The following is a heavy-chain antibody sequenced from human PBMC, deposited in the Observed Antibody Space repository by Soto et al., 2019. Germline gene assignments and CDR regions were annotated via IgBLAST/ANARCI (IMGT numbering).Heavy chain of an antibody. CDR1: GYTFTSYG. CDR3: ARVRRKLGEDDYYYGMDV. J-gene: IGHJ6*02. D-gene: IGHD3-16*01. V-gene: IGHV1-18*04. CDR2: ISAYNVNT. Sequence: QVQLVQSGAEVKKPGASVKVSCKASGYTFTSYGISWVRQAPGQGLEWMGWISAYNVNTNYAQQLQGRVTMTTDTATSTAYMGLRSLRSDDTAVYYCARVRRKLGEDDYYYGMDVWGQGTTVTVSS.